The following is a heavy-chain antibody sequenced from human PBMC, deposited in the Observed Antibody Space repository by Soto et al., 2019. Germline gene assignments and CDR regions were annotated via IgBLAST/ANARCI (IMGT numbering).Heavy chain of an antibody. Sequence: PSETLSLTCTVSGGSINTFDWSWVRQPAGKGLGWMGRIFSSGSTSFNPSLESRVAMSVDTSKNHFSLNLSSVTAADMAVYYCAREGSYSAYNFAHGIQLWSFDFWGQGALVTVSS. CDR3: AREGSYSAYNFAHGIQLWSFDF. D-gene: IGHD5-12*01. V-gene: IGHV4-4*07. CDR2: IFSSGST. J-gene: IGHJ4*02. CDR1: GGSINTFD.